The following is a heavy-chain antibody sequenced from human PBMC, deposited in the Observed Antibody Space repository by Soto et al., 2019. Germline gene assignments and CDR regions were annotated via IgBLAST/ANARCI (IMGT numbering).Heavy chain of an antibody. CDR2: ISGNGDST. D-gene: IGHD1-26*01. CDR1: GITFSSHA. Sequence: EVRLLESGGGVIHPGGYLRLSCEETGITFSSHAMTCVRQTPGQGLERVAGISGNGDSTYYADSIEGRFTISRDNSKNILYLDMKSLRAQDTAVYYCVTSRSGSYLTTNWFYRWGQGTLVIVS. J-gene: IGHJ5*02. V-gene: IGHV3-23*01. CDR3: VTSRSGSYLTTNWFYR.